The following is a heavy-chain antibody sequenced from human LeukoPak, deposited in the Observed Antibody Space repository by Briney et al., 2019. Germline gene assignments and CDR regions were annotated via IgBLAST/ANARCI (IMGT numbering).Heavy chain of an antibody. D-gene: IGHD1/OR15-1a*01. V-gene: IGHV3-30*04. CDR2: ISYDGSNK. CDR1: GFTFSSYA. Sequence: GGSLRLSCAASGFTFSSYAMHWFRQAPGKGLEWVAVISYDGSNKYYADSVKGRFTISRDNAKNSLYLQMSSLRAEDTAVYYCARGTLGTRGYAFDIWGQGTMVTVSS. J-gene: IGHJ3*02. CDR3: ARGTLGTRGYAFDI.